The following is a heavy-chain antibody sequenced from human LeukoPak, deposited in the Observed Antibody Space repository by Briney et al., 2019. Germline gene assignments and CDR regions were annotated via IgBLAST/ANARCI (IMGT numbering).Heavy chain of an antibody. D-gene: IGHD6-19*01. CDR3: ARTPTSGWNSHYYYYYGMDV. CDR1: GGSISSYY. J-gene: IGHJ6*02. CDR2: IYYSGST. V-gene: IGHV4-59*01. Sequence: PSETLSLTCTVSGGSISSYYWSWTRQPPGKGLEWIGYIYYSGSTNYNPSLKSRVTISVDTSKNQFSLKLSSVTAADTAVYYCARTPTSGWNSHYYYYYGMDVWGQGTTVTVSS.